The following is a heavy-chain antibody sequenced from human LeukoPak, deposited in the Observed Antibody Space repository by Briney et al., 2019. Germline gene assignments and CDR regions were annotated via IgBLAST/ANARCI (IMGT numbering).Heavy chain of an antibody. D-gene: IGHD6-19*01. CDR2: ISWNGGDR. CDR1: GFSFNDFA. J-gene: IGHJ5*01. CDR3: AKTETSGWYGRTDS. V-gene: IGHV3-9*01. Sequence: PGGSLRLSCAASGFSFNDFAMHWVRQTPGEGLEWASGISWNGGDRGYADSVRGRFTISRDNAKNSLYLQMNNLRPEDTAFYYCAKTETSGWYGRTDSWGQGTLVIVSS.